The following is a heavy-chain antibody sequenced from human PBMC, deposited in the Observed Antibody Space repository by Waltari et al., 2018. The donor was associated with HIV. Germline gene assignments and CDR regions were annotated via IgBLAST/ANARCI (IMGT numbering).Heavy chain of an antibody. D-gene: IGHD6-19*01. CDR2: INHSGTT. V-gene: IGHV4-34*02. CDR3: AREAGYNSGWYGGYYFDF. J-gene: IGHJ4*02. Sequence: QVQLQQWGARQLKASDTLSLTSAVYGGSFSGYYWTWIRQSPGKGLEWLWEINHSGTTNSSASRKCRVTISRDTSKNQFALKLTSVTAADTAVYYCAREAGYNSGWYGGYYFDFWGQGALVTVSS. CDR1: GGSFSGYY.